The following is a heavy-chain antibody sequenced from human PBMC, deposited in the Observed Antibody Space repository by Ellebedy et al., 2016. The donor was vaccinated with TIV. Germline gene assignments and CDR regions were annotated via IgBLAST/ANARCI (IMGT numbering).Heavy chain of an antibody. D-gene: IGHD3-10*01. V-gene: IGHV4-30-4*01. Sequence: MPSETLSLTCTVASGSMISDDHYWSWVRQPPGKGLEWIGYIYYSGTTYYNPSLKHRLIMSIDKSKSQVSLKLTSVTAADTAVYYCARGGGDRPQALDVWGQGTKVTVSS. CDR3: ARGGGDRPQALDV. J-gene: IGHJ3*01. CDR1: SGSMISDDHY. CDR2: IYYSGTT.